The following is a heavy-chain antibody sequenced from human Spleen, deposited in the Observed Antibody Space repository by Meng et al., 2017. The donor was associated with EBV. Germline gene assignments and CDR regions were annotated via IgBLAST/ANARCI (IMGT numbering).Heavy chain of an antibody. Sequence: VPLQPWCAGLLNPSAPLSRTCAVSGGSFSAYYWSWIRQPPGKGLEWIGEINQSGSIYYNPSLMGRVTISGDTSRNQFSLKLFSVTAADTAVYYCARGPYYEWGQGTLVTVSS. D-gene: IGHD1-26*01. J-gene: IGHJ4*02. V-gene: IGHV4-34*01. CDR3: ARGPYYE. CDR2: INQSGSI. CDR1: GGSFSAYY.